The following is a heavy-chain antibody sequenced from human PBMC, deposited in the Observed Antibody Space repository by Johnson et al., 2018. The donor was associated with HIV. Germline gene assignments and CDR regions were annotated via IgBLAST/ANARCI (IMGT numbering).Heavy chain of an antibody. CDR3: ARDFMYAFDI. D-gene: IGHD3-10*02. CDR1: GFTFSDYY. J-gene: IGHJ3*02. V-gene: IGHV3-11*04. Sequence: QEQLVDSGGGLVKPGGSLRLSCAASGFTFSDYYMTWIRQAPGKGLEWVSYISSSGSTMYYAASVKGRFTISRDNSKNTLYLQMNSLRAEDTAVYYCARDFMYAFDIWGQGTMVTVSS. CDR2: ISSSGSTM.